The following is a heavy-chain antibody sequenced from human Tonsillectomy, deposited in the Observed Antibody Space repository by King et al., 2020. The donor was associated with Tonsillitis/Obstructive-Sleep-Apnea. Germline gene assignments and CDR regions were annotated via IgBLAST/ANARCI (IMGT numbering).Heavy chain of an antibody. Sequence: VQLVESGGGVVQPGKSLRLSCAASGFSFSNYAMHWVRQAPGKGLEWVAVISYDGSNKYYADSVKGRFTISRDNSKNTLYLQMNSLRAEDTAVYYCAGHPVVKVVIASYFDYWGQGTLVTVSS. CDR3: AGHPVVKVVIASYFDY. V-gene: IGHV3-30*04. D-gene: IGHD2-21*01. J-gene: IGHJ4*02. CDR2: ISYDGSNK. CDR1: GFSFSNYA.